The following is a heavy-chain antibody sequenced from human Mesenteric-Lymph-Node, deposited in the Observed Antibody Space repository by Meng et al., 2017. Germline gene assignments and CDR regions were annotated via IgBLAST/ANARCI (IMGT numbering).Heavy chain of an antibody. D-gene: IGHD1-26*01. CDR3: ARGKQDAWELLAY. CDR1: GVSISSNIR. Sequence: RGSGPGRWNPAGTLSLTCGVSGVSISSNIRWTWVRQPPGKGLEWIGDIDDSGNTNYNPSLNSRISISLDKSKNHFSLKVNSVTAADTAVYYCARGKQDAWELLAYWGQGALVTVSS. CDR2: IDDSGNT. J-gene: IGHJ4*02. V-gene: IGHV4-4*02.